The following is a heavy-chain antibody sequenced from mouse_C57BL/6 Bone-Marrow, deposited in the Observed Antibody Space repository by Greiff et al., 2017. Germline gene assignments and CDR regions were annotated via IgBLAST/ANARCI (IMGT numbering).Heavy chain of an antibody. CDR2: IDPSDSYT. D-gene: IGHD2-3*01. J-gene: IGHJ4*01. V-gene: IGHV1-50*01. Sequence: QVQLKQPGAELVKPGASVKLSCKASGYTFTSYWMQWVKQRPGQGLEWIGEIDPSDSYTNYNQKFKGKATLTVDTSSSTAYMQLSSLTSEDSAVYYCARGWDGYDAMDYWGQGTSVTVSS. CDR1: GYTFTSYW. CDR3: ARGWDGYDAMDY.